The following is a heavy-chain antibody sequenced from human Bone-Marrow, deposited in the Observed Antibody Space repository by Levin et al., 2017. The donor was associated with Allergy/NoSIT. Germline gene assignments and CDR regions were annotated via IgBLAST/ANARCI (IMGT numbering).Heavy chain of an antibody. Sequence: SETLSLTCTVSGGSISSYYWSWIRQPPGKGLEWIGYIYYSGSTNYNPSLKSRVTISVDTSKNQFSLKLSSVTAADTAVYYCARGHSLSWPGYCSGGSCYAVPWFDPWGQGTLVTVSS. V-gene: IGHV4-59*01. J-gene: IGHJ5*02. D-gene: IGHD2-15*01. CDR2: IYYSGST. CDR3: ARGHSLSWPGYCSGGSCYAVPWFDP. CDR1: GGSISSYY.